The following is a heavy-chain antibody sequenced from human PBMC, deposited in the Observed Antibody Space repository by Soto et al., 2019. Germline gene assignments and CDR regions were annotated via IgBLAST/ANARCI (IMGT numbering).Heavy chain of an antibody. CDR1: GFTFSSYA. Sequence: EVQLLESGGGLVQPGGSLRLSCAASGFTFSSYAMSWVRQAPGKGLEWVSAISGSGGSTYYADSVKGRFTISRDNSKNTVYLQMNSLRAEDTAVYYCAKALWGGYCSGCSCYPVDYWGQGTLVTVSS. CDR2: ISGSGGST. D-gene: IGHD2-15*01. CDR3: AKALWGGYCSGCSCYPVDY. V-gene: IGHV3-23*01. J-gene: IGHJ4*02.